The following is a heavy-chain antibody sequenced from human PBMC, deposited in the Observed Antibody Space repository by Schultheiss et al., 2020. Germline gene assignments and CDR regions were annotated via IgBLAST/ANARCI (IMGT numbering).Heavy chain of an antibody. D-gene: IGHD1-7*01. J-gene: IGHJ6*02. CDR3: ARELELRLAYYYYYGMDV. CDR2: INSDGSST. CDR1: GFTFSSYW. Sequence: GASLKISCAASGFTFSSYWMHWVRQAPGKGLVWVSRINSDGSSTSYADSVKGRFTISRDNAKNTLYLQMNSLRAEDTAVYYCARELELRLAYYYYYGMDVWGQGTTVTVSS. V-gene: IGHV3-74*01.